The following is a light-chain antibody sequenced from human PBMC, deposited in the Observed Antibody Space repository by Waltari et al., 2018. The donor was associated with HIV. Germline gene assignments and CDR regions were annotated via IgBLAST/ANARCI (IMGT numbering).Light chain of an antibody. J-gene: IGLJ2*01. CDR2: DKN. V-gene: IGLV1-40*01. CDR1: SSNIGAGYD. Sequence: QSVLTQPPSVSGAPGQRVTIACTGGSSNIGAGYDVHWYRKFPGTAPKLLTSDKNERPTGVPYRFSGSKYGTSASLSMTGLRAEDEADYYCQSFDISLSAVIFGGGTKLTVL. CDR3: QSFDISLSAVI.